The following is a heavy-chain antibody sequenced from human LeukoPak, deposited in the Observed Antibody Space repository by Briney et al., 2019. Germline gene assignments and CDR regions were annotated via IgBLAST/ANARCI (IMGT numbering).Heavy chain of an antibody. Sequence: GGSLRLSCAASGFTFSSYGMHWVRQAPGKGLEWVAVTSYDGSNKYYADSVKGRFTISRDNSENTLYLQMDSLRAEDTAVYYCAKEMDRYSGYEYFGGYGMDVWGQGTTVTVSS. CDR1: GFTFSSYG. J-gene: IGHJ6*02. D-gene: IGHD5-12*01. CDR2: TSYDGSNK. CDR3: AKEMDRYSGYEYFGGYGMDV. V-gene: IGHV3-30*18.